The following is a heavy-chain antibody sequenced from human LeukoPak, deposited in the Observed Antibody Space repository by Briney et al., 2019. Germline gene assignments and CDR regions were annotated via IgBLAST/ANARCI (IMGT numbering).Heavy chain of an antibody. V-gene: IGHV3-23*01. Sequence: GESLRLSCAASGFTFSTSAMRWVRQAPGKGLEWVSSIDGSGVKTYYADSVKGRFTISGDNSKNTLYLQMNSLRAEDTAVYYCAKGVSGPQYYFHYWGQGTLVTVSS. CDR1: GFTFSTSA. J-gene: IGHJ4*02. D-gene: IGHD4-11*01. CDR2: IDGSGVKT. CDR3: AKGVSGPQYYFHY.